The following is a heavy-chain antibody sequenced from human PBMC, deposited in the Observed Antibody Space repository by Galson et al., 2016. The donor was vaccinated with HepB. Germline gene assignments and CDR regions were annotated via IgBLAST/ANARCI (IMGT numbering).Heavy chain of an antibody. CDR1: GFTFSNYA. J-gene: IGHJ4*02. CDR3: AKDEGWAAAGRYYFDY. V-gene: IGHV3-23*01. CDR2: ISGSGGST. Sequence: SLRLSCAASGFTFSNYAMSWVRQAPGKGLEWVSGISGSGGSTYYADSVKGRFTISRDNSKNTLFLQMHSLRAEDTAVYYCAKDEGWAAAGRYYFDYWGQGTLVTGSS. D-gene: IGHD6-13*01.